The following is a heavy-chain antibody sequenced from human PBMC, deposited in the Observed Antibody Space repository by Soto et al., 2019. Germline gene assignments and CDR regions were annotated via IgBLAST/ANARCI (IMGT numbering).Heavy chain of an antibody. J-gene: IGHJ5*02. D-gene: IGHD3-16*01. CDR2: FKPNVGGT. V-gene: IGHV1-2*02. Sequence: QVQLVQSGAEVKKPGASVYVCCKASGYTFSGYYLHWLRQAPGQGLDWMGWFKPNVGGTNYARKFQGRVTKTRDTSIRPVYMKLTRLSPDDTAIYYCARGGSEVPRTTYDTWGQGTLVTVSS. CDR3: ARGGSEVPRTTYDT. CDR1: GYTFSGYY.